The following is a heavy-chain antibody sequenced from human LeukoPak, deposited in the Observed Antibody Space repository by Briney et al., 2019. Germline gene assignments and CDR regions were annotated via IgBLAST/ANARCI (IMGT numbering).Heavy chain of an antibody. Sequence: SETLSLTCAVYGCSFSGYYWSWIRQPPGKGLEWIGEINHSGSTNYNPSLKSRVTISVDTSKNQFSLKLSSVTAADTAVYYCARVGQQLVNWFDPWGQGTLVTVSS. V-gene: IGHV4-34*01. D-gene: IGHD6-13*01. CDR1: GCSFSGYY. J-gene: IGHJ5*02. CDR2: INHSGST. CDR3: ARVGQQLVNWFDP.